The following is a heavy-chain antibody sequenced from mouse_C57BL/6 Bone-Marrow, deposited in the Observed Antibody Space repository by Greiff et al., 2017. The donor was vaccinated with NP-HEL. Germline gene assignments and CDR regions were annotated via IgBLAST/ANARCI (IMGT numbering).Heavy chain of an antibody. CDR3: ARGPYGYGLLFAY. CDR1: GYAFSSSW. Sequence: QVQLQQSGPELVKPGASVKISCKASGYAFSSSWMNWVKQRPGKGLEWIGRIYPGDGDTNYNGKFKGKATLTADKSSSTAYMQLSSLTSEDSAVYVCARGPYGYGLLFAYWGQGTLVTVSA. V-gene: IGHV1-82*01. J-gene: IGHJ3*01. CDR2: IYPGDGDT. D-gene: IGHD2-2*01.